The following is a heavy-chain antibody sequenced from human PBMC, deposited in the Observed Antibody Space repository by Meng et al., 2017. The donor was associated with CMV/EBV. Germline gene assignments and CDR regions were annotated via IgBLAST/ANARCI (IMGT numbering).Heavy chain of an antibody. J-gene: IGHJ4*02. V-gene: IGHV4-30-4*08. CDR2: IYYSGST. D-gene: IGHD1-14*01. Sequence: VTPRASGPGLVKPATSLAPTCRFAEGALHSGEYSWSWIRHPPGKGQALIGYIYYSGSTYHHPSLRSRITVSVETSNNQFSLKPSSVAAADTAVYYCAGVMGPNRPPYYFDYWGQGTLVTVSS. CDR3: AGVMGPNRPPYYFDY. CDR1: EGALHSGEYS.